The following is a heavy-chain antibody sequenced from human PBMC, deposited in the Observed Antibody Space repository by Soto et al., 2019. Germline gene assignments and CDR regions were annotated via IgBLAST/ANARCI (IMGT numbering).Heavy chain of an antibody. CDR1: GFTFSSYT. CDR3: AYLARGGPVTLPLDA. Sequence: VQLVESGGGQVKPGGSLRLSCAASGFTFSSYTINWVRLGPGKGLEWVASVSTRSSLIYYADSVKGRFTISRDNAKNSAYLQMNSLRAEDTAVYYCAYLARGGPVTLPLDAWGQGTLVTVSA. CDR2: VSTRSSLI. J-gene: IGHJ5*02. D-gene: IGHD3-10*01. V-gene: IGHV3-21*01.